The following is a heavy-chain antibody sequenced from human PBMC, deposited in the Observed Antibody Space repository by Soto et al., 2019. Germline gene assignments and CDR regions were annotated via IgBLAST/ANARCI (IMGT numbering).Heavy chain of an antibody. Sequence: GGSLRLSCAASGFTFSSYWMHWVRQAPGKGLVWVSRINSDGSSTSYADSVKGRFTISRDSSKNTLSLQMSGLRADDTALYYCTVEQEHWGQGALVTVSS. D-gene: IGHD1-1*01. CDR1: GFTFSSYW. V-gene: IGHV3-74*01. J-gene: IGHJ4*02. CDR3: TVEQEH. CDR2: INSDGSST.